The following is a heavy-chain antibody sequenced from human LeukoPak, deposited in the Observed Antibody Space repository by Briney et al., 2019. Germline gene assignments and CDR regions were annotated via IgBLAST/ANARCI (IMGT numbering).Heavy chain of an antibody. CDR2: INHSGST. V-gene: IGHV4-34*01. J-gene: IGHJ4*02. D-gene: IGHD3-10*01. CDR1: GGSFSGYY. CDR3: ARAIGSGSYGPPFDY. Sequence: KPSETLSLTCAVYGGSFSGYYWSWIRQPPGKGLEWIGEINHSGSTNYNPSLKSRVTISVDTSKNQFSLKLSSVTAADTAVYYCARAIGSGSYGPPFDYWGQGTLVTVSS.